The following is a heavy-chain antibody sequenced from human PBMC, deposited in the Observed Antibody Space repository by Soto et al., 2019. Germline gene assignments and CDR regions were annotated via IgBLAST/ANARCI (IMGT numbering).Heavy chain of an antibody. CDR1: GFTFSNAW. CDR3: TTEPDSSGEDY. CDR2: IKSKTDGGTT. V-gene: IGHV3-15*07. J-gene: IGHJ4*02. D-gene: IGHD6-19*01. Sequence: GGSLRLSCAASGFTFSNAWMNWVRQAPGKGLEWVGRIKSKTDGGTTDYAAPVKGRLTITRDDSKNTLYLQMNSLKTEATAVYYCTTEPDSSGEDYWGQGTLVTVSS.